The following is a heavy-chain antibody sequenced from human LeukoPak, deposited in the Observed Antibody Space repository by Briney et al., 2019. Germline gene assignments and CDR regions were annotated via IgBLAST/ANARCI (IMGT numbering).Heavy chain of an antibody. V-gene: IGHV3-11*01. CDR2: ISNGGSTV. CDR1: GFTLSDNY. Sequence: PGGSLRLSCEASGFTLSDNYMSWIRQAPGKGLEWVSYISNGGSTVYHADSVQGRLTISRDNAKKSMYLQMNSLRDEDTAAYFCARTMGNWNGQSAFFDYWGQGTLVTVSS. CDR3: ARTMGNWNGQSAFFDY. J-gene: IGHJ4*02. D-gene: IGHD1-1*01.